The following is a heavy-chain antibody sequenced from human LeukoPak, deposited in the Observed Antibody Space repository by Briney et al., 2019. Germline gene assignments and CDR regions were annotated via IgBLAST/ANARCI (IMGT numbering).Heavy chain of an antibody. J-gene: IGHJ4*02. CDR1: GFTFGDYL. Sequence: GGSLRLSCTASGFTFGDYLMSWFRQAPGKGLEWIGFISGGTTEYAASVKGRFTISRDDSTSIAYLQMNSLTTEDTAVYYCSRGSGWLSVYWGQGTLVAVSS. CDR2: ISGGTT. V-gene: IGHV3-49*03. D-gene: IGHD6-19*01. CDR3: SRGSGWLSVY.